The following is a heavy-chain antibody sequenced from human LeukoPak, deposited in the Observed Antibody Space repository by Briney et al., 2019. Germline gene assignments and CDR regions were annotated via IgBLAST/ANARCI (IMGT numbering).Heavy chain of an antibody. D-gene: IGHD2-15*01. V-gene: IGHV4-34*09. CDR3: ARGGSPYYYYYYGMDV. J-gene: IGHJ6*02. CDR2: INHSGST. Sequence: SETLSLTCAVYGGSFSGYYWSWIRQPPGKGLEWIGEINHSGSTNYNPSLKSRVTISVDTSKNQFSLKLSSVTAADTAVYYCARGGSPYYYYYYGMDVWGQGTTVTVSS. CDR1: GGSFSGYY.